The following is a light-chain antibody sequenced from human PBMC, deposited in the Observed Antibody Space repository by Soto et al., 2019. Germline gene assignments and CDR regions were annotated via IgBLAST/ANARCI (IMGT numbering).Light chain of an antibody. J-gene: IGKJ1*01. CDR2: DAS. V-gene: IGKV1-5*01. CDR1: QSISSW. CDR3: QQYNSS. Sequence: DIQMTQSPSTLSASVGDRVTITCRASQSISSWLAWYQQKPGKAPKLLIYDASSLESGVPSRFSGSGSGTEFTLTISSLQPDDFATYYCQQYNSSFGQGTKVEIE.